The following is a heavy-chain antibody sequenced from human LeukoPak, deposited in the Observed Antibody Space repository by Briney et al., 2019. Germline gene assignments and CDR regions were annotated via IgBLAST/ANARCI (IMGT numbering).Heavy chain of an antibody. Sequence: ASVKVSCKASGYTFTSYYMHWVRQAPGQGLEWMGIINPSGGSTSYAQKFQGRVTMTRNTSTSTVYMELSSLRSEDTAVYYCARDGGAYYFDYWGQGTLVTVSS. CDR1: GYTFTSYY. CDR2: INPSGGST. V-gene: IGHV1-46*01. CDR3: ARDGGAYYFDY. D-gene: IGHD2-15*01. J-gene: IGHJ4*02.